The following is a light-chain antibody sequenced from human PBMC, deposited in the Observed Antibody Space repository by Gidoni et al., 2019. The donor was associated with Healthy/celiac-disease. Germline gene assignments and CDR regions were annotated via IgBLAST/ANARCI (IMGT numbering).Light chain of an antibody. Sequence: DIQMTQSPSSLSASVGDRVTITCRASQSISSYLNWYQQKPGKAPKLLIYAASSLQSGVPSRFSGSGSGTDFTLTISSLQPEDFATYSRQQSYSTPWTFGQGTKVEIK. CDR3: QQSYSTPWT. J-gene: IGKJ1*01. V-gene: IGKV1-39*01. CDR2: AAS. CDR1: QSISSY.